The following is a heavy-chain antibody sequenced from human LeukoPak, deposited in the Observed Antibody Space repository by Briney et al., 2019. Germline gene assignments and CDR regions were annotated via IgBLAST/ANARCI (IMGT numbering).Heavy chain of an antibody. CDR1: GFTFSSYA. CDR2: ISYSGGST. V-gene: IGHV3-23*01. CDR3: AKDMRNSGSYGWFDP. D-gene: IGHD3-10*01. Sequence: PGGSLRLSCAAAGFTFSSYAMGWVRQAPGKGLEWVSSISYSGGSTYYADSVRGRFTISRDNSKNTLYLQVNSLRAEDTAVYYCAKDMRNSGSYGWFDPWGQGTLVTVSS. J-gene: IGHJ5*02.